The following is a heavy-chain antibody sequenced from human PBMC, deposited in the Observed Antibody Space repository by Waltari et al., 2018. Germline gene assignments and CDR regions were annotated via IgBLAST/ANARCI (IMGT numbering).Heavy chain of an antibody. CDR1: GYSISSGYY. J-gene: IGHJ4*02. Sequence: QVQLQESGPGLVKPSETLSLTCAVSGYSISSGYYWGWIRQPPGKGLEWIGSIYHSGSTYYNPSRKSRVTISVDTSKNQFSLKLSSVTAADTAVYYCARHTSMTTGFDYWGQGTLVTVSS. CDR2: IYHSGST. V-gene: IGHV4-38-2*01. CDR3: ARHTSMTTGFDY. D-gene: IGHD4-17*01.